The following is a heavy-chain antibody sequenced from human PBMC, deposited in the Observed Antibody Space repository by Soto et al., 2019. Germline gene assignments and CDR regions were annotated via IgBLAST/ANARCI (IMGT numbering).Heavy chain of an antibody. J-gene: IGHJ3*02. CDR2: ISGSGGST. D-gene: IGHD1-26*01. V-gene: IGHV3-23*01. Sequence: EVQLLESGGGLVQPGGSLRLSCAASGFTFSSYAMSWVRQAPGKGLEWVSAISGSGGSTYYADSVKGRFTISRDNSKNTLYLQMNSLRAEDTAVYYCAKEIDYSGSFHDAFDIWGQGTMVTVSS. CDR1: GFTFSSYA. CDR3: AKEIDYSGSFHDAFDI.